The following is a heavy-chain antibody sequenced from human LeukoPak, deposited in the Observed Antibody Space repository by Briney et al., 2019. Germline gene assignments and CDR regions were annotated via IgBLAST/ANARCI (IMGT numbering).Heavy chain of an antibody. CDR2: MNPNSGNI. J-gene: IGHJ6*03. CDR1: GYTFTSYD. D-gene: IGHD6-13*01. CDR3: ARGGPYSSSWYVYYYYYMDV. Sequence: ASVKVSCKASGYTFTSYDINWVRQATGQGLEWMGWMNPNSGNIGYAQKFQGRVTITRNTSISTAYMELSSLRSEDTAVYYCARGGPYSSSWYVYYYYYMDVWGKGTTVTVSS. V-gene: IGHV1-8*03.